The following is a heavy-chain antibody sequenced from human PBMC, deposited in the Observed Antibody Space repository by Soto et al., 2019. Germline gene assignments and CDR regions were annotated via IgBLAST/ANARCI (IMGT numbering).Heavy chain of an antibody. D-gene: IGHD3-3*01. CDR1: GTSMTGHF. V-gene: IGHV4-59*11. J-gene: IGHJ5*02. CDR2: IYYSGST. CDR3: ARDGGYYDFLFDP. Sequence: TLSLTCTVSGTSMTGHFWSWMRQPPGKGLEWIGYIYYSGSTNYNPSLKSRVTISVDTSKNQFSLKLSSVTAADTAVYYCARDGGYYDFLFDPWGQGTLVTVSS.